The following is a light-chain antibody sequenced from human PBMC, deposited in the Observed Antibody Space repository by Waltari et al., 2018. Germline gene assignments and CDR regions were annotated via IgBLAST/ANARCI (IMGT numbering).Light chain of an antibody. V-gene: IGKV3-20*01. J-gene: IGKJ2*01. CDR3: QQYFSSPPYT. CDR1: QSVSTSF. CDR2: GAA. Sequence: IVLTPSPDTLSLSPGERATLPCRASQSVSTSFLAWYQQKPGQAPRLLIYGAANRATGIPDRFSGRGSGTDFTLTISRLEPEDFAVYYCQQYFSSPPYTFGQGTKLEIK.